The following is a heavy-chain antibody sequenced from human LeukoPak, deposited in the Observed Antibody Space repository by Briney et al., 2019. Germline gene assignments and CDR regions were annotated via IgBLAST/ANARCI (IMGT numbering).Heavy chain of an antibody. CDR2: ISSSSTYI. Sequence: GGSLRLPFAASGFSFSSYSMNWVRQAPGKGLEWVSAISSSSTYIYQADSVKGRFTISRDNAKSSVYLEMNSLRAEDTAVYYCAKVGTGNQYGSGDFDLWGQGSLVTVSS. CDR1: GFSFSSYS. CDR3: AKVGTGNQYGSGDFDL. D-gene: IGHD3-10*01. V-gene: IGHV3-21*06. J-gene: IGHJ4*02.